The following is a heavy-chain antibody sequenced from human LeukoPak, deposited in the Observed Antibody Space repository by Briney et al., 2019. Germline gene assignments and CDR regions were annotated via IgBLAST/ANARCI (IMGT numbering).Heavy chain of an antibody. CDR2: ISYDGSNK. V-gene: IGHV3-30*04. CDR1: GFTFSSYA. Sequence: GGSLRLSCAASGFTFSSYAMHWVRQPPGKGLEWVAVISYDGSNKYYADSVKGRITISRDNSKNTLYLQMNSLRAEDTAVYYCARDPNRDVLRYFDWLLYGGWFDPWGQGTLVTVSS. CDR3: ARDPNRDVLRYFDWLLYGGWFDP. D-gene: IGHD3-9*01. J-gene: IGHJ5*02.